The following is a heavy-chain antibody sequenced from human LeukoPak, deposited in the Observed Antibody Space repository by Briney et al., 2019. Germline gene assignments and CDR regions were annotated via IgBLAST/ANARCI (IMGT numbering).Heavy chain of an antibody. D-gene: IGHD2-15*01. V-gene: IGHV4-59*01. CDR2: IYNSGSA. CDR3: ARGVDRVSTPFDY. CDR1: GESFSRYY. Sequence: SETLSLTCTVSGESFSRYYWTWIRQPPGKGLQWIGYIYNSGSANYNPSLESRVSISVDTSKKQFSLKLSSVTAADTAIYYCARGVDRVSTPFDYWSPGTLVTVPS. J-gene: IGHJ4*02.